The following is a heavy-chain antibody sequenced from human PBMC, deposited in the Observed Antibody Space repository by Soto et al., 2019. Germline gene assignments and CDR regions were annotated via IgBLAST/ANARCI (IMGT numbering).Heavy chain of an antibody. Sequence: QVQLVEYGGGVVQPGRSLRLSCAASGFTFSSYAMHWVRQAPGKGLEWVAVISYDGSNKYYADSVKGRFTISRDNSKNTLYLQMNSLRAEDTAVYYCARDDGNWNLFSGSYYYGMDVWGQGTTVTVSS. CDR3: ARDDGNWNLFSGSYYYGMDV. V-gene: IGHV3-30-3*01. CDR2: ISYDGSNK. J-gene: IGHJ6*02. D-gene: IGHD1-7*01. CDR1: GFTFSSYA.